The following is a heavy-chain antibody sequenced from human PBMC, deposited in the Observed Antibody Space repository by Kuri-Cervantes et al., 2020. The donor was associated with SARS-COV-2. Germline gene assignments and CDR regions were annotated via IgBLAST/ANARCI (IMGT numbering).Heavy chain of an antibody. CDR3: ARDLSDSSTPPHDP. V-gene: IGHV3-20*04. Sequence: GGSLRLSCAASGFTFNTYSMDWVRLAPGKGLEWVSGINWNGGSTGYADSVKGRFTISRDNAKNSLYLQMNSLRAEDTALYYCARDLSDSSTPPHDPWGQGTLVTVSS. D-gene: IGHD2-2*01. CDR1: GFTFNTYS. J-gene: IGHJ5*02. CDR2: INWNGGST.